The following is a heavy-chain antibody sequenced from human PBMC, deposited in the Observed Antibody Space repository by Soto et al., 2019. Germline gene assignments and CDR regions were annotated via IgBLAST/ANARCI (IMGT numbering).Heavy chain of an antibody. J-gene: IGHJ6*02. V-gene: IGHV3-30*18. CDR1: GFTFSSYG. Sequence: QVQLVESGGGVVQPGRSLRLSCAASGFTFSSYGMHWVRQAPGKGLEWVAVISYDGSNKYYADSVKGRFTISRDNSKNTLYLQMNSXXXXDTAVYYCAKDRGDIAAAHYYYYYGMDVWGQGTTVTVSS. CDR3: AKDRGDIAAAHYYYYYGMDV. D-gene: IGHD6-13*01. CDR2: ISYDGSNK.